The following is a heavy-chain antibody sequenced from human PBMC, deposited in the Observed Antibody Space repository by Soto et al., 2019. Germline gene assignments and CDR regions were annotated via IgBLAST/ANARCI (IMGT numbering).Heavy chain of an antibody. CDR3: ARRRKLPPAAGYYFDY. CDR2: IYYSGST. J-gene: IGHJ4*02. Sequence: PSETLSLTCTVSGGSISSYYWSWIRQPPGKGLEWIGYIYYSGSTNYNPSLKSRVTISVDTSKNQFSLKLSSVTAADTAVYYCARRRKLPPAAGYYFDYWGQGTLVTVSS. D-gene: IGHD1-26*01. CDR1: GGSISSYY. V-gene: IGHV4-59*08.